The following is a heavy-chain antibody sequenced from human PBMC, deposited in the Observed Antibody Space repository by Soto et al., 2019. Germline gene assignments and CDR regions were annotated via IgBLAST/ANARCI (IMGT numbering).Heavy chain of an antibody. J-gene: IGHJ6*02. V-gene: IGHV1-2*04. Sequence: GASVKVSCKASGYTFTGYYMHWVRQAPGQGLEWMGWINPNSGGTNYAQKFQGWVTMTRDTSISTAYMELSRLRSDDTAVYYCAREPYSSSSDYYYYGMDVWGQRTTVTVSS. CDR3: AREPYSSSSDYYYYGMDV. CDR2: INPNSGGT. D-gene: IGHD6-6*01. CDR1: GYTFTGYY.